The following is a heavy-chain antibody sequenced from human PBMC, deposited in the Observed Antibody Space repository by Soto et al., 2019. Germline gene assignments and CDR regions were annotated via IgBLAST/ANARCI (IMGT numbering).Heavy chain of an antibody. Sequence: QITLKESGPTLVKPTQTLTLTCTFSGFSLSTSGVGVAWIRQPPGKALEWLALIYWDDDKRHRPSLETRLTVTKDTSKNQVVLSMTNMDSVDTATYYCAYLPCSGGSCYWFSYSGMDVWGQGTTVTGSS. V-gene: IGHV2-5*02. J-gene: IGHJ6*02. CDR2: IYWDDDK. CDR1: GFSLSTSGVG. CDR3: AYLPCSGGSCYWFSYSGMDV. D-gene: IGHD2-15*01.